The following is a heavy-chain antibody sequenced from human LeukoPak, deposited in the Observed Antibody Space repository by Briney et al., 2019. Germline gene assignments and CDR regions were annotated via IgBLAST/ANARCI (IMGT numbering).Heavy chain of an antibody. J-gene: IGHJ4*02. V-gene: IGHV3-23*01. CDR3: AKGLINDWSALEY. D-gene: IGHD3-9*01. CDR1: GFTFSSYA. Sequence: PGGSLRLSCAAAGFTFSSYAMTWVCQAPGKGQKWVSAISGSGGTTYYADSVRGRFTISRDNSKNTLYLQMNSLRGEDTAIYYCAKGLINDWSALEYWGQGTLVTVSS. CDR2: ISGSGGTT.